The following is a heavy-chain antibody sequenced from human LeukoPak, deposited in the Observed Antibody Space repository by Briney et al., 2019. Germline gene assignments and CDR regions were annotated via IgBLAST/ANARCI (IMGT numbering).Heavy chain of an antibody. CDR2: ISGSGTTT. J-gene: IGHJ4*02. CDR1: GFIFSSYA. V-gene: IGHV3-23*01. CDR3: AKAGHYGSGSYYSDY. Sequence: AGGSLRLSCAASGFIFSSYAMTWVRQAPGRGLEWLSTISGSGTTTYYVDSVKGRFPVSRDNSKNPLYLQMSSLRAGDTAVYYCAKAGHYGSGSYYSDYWGRGTLVTVSP. D-gene: IGHD3-10*01.